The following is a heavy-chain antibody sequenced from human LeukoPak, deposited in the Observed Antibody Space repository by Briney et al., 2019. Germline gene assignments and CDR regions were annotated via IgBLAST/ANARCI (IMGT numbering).Heavy chain of an antibody. CDR3: ARDRVRVVPAAISGDY. CDR1: GFTFSSYW. Sequence: GGSLRLSCAASGFTFSSYWMSWVRQAPGKGLEWVANIKQDGSEKYYVDSVKGRFTISRDNAKNSLYLQMNSLRAEDTAVYYCARDRVRVVPAAISGDYWGQGTLVTVSS. V-gene: IGHV3-7*01. J-gene: IGHJ4*02. D-gene: IGHD2-2*02. CDR2: IKQDGSEK.